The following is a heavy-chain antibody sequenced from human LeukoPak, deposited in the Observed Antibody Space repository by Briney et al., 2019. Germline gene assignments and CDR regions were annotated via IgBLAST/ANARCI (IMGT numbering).Heavy chain of an antibody. V-gene: IGHV3-7*04. CDR3: ARDRGLGF. J-gene: IGHJ4*02. CDR2: IKEEGREK. Sequence: GGSLRLSCAASGFTFSSHWMRWVRQAPGKGLEWVANIKEEGREKCYVDSVKGRFTISRDNAKNSLYLQMNSLRAEDTAIYYCARDRGLGFWGQGTLVTVSS. D-gene: IGHD3-16*01. CDR1: GFTFSSHW.